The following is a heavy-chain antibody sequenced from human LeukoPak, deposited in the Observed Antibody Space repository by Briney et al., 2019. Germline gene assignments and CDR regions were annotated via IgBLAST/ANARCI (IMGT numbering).Heavy chain of an antibody. CDR1: GFTFGDYA. V-gene: IGHV3-49*03. J-gene: IGHJ6*02. CDR2: IRSKAYGGTT. CDR3: TRVGEGPDDCSNYWVSSNYYYGMDV. Sequence: GGSLRLSCTASGFTFGDYAMSWFRQAPGKGLEWVGFIRSKAYGGTTEYAASVKGRFTISRDDSKSIAYLQMNSLKTEDTAVYYCTRVGEGPDDCSNYWVSSNYYYGMDVWGQGTTVTVSS. D-gene: IGHD4-11*01.